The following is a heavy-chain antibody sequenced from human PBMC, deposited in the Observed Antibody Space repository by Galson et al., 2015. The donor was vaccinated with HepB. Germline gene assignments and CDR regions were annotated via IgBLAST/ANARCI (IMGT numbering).Heavy chain of an antibody. Sequence: QSGAEVKKPGESLKISCKGSGYSFTSYWIGWVRQMPGKGLEWMGIIYPGDSDTRYSPPFQGQVTISADKSISTAYLQWSSLKASDTATYYCARSPRRGMYYYDSSGYSEDAFDIWGQGTMVTVSS. CDR3: ARSPRRGMYYYDSSGYSEDAFDI. D-gene: IGHD3-22*01. CDR2: IYPGDSDT. CDR1: GYSFTSYW. J-gene: IGHJ3*02. V-gene: IGHV5-51*01.